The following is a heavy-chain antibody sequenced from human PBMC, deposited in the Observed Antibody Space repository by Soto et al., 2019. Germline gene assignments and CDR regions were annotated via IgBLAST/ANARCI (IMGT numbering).Heavy chain of an antibody. V-gene: IGHV1-3*01. CDR2: INAGKGNT. CDR1: GYIFTTYA. J-gene: IGHJ4*02. D-gene: IGHD3-16*02. CDR3: ARSEVIPEGCDY. Sequence: ASVKVSCKASGYIFTTYALHWVRQAPGQRLEWMGWINAGKGNTKYSQKFQDRVTITRDTSASVAYMELSSLASEDTAVYYCARSEVIPEGCDYWGQGTLVTVSS.